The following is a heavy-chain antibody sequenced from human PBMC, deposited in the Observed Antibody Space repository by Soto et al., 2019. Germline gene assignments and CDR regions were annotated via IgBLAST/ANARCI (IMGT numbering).Heavy chain of an antibody. CDR1: GFTFSSYA. V-gene: IGHV3-30-3*01. D-gene: IGHD3-10*01. CDR3: AGTYYGSGLFDP. CDR2: ISYDGSNK. J-gene: IGHJ5*02. Sequence: QVQLVESGGGVVQPGRSLRLSCAASGFTFSSYAMHWVRQAPGKGLEWVAVISYDGSNKYYADSVKGRFTISRDNSKNTLYLQMNSRRAEDTAVYYCAGTYYGSGLFDPWGQGTLVTVSS.